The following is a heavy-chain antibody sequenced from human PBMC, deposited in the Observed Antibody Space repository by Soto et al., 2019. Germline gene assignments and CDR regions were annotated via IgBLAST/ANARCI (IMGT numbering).Heavy chain of an antibody. CDR2: TRNKVNSYTT. CDR1: GFTLSDVY. CDR3: AGSSITTREFVS. V-gene: IGHV3-72*01. J-gene: IGHJ5*02. Sequence: EVQLVESGGGLVQPGGSLRLSCVASGFTLSDVYMGWVRQAPGKGLEWIGRTRNKVNSYTTEYAASVKGRFTISRDDSKNSLFLQMNSLKTEDTAVYYCAGSSITTREFVSWGQGTLVTVSS. D-gene: IGHD6-6*01.